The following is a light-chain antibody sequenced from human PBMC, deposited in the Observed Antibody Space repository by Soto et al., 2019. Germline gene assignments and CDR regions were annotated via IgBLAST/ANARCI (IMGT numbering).Light chain of an antibody. V-gene: IGLV7-46*01. J-gene: IGLJ2*01. CDR3: LLSYSGARLVV. Sequence: QTVVTQEPSLTGSPGGTVTRTCGSSTGAVTSGHYPYWFQQKPGQAPRTLSYDTSNKHSWTPARFSGSLLGGKAALTLSGAQPEDEAEYYCLLSYSGARLVVFGGGTQVTVL. CDR1: TGAVTSGHY. CDR2: DTS.